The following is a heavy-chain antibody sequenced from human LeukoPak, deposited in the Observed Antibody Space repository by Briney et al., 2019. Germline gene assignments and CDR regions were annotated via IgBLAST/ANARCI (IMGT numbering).Heavy chain of an antibody. J-gene: IGHJ5*02. CDR1: GLTFSSYE. CDR3: ARDTNGDGWFDP. Sequence: GGSLRLSCAASGLTFSSYEMNWVRQAPGKGLEWVSYISSSGSTIYYAESVKGRFTISRDNAKNSLYLQMNSLRAEDTSVYYCARDTNGDGWFDPWSQGTLVTVSS. V-gene: IGHV3-48*03. CDR2: ISSSGSTI. D-gene: IGHD4-17*01.